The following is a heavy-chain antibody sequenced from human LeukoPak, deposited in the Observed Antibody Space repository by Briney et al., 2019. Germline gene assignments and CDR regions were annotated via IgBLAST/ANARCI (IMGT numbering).Heavy chain of an antibody. V-gene: IGHV3-11*01. CDR3: ARDRRRGDSSGLFDY. CDR1: GFTLSDYY. CDR2: ISSSGSTI. Sequence: GGSLRLSCADSGFTLSDYYMSWIRQAPGKGLEWVSYISSSGSTIYYADSVKGRFTISRDNAKNSLYLQMNSLRAEDTAVYYCARDRRRGDSSGLFDYWGQGTLVTVSS. D-gene: IGHD3-22*01. J-gene: IGHJ4*02.